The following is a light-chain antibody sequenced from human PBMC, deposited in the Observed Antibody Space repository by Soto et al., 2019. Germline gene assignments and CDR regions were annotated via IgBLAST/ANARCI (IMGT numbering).Light chain of an antibody. J-gene: IGLJ1*01. CDR3: CSYAGSSTYV. V-gene: IGLV2-23*01. CDR1: SSDVGSYNL. CDR2: EGS. Sequence: LTQPASVSGSPGQSITISCTGTSSDVGSYNLVSWYQQHPGKAPKLMIYEGSKRPSGVSNRFFGSKSGNTASLTISGLQAEDEADYYCCSYAGSSTYVFGTGTKVTVL.